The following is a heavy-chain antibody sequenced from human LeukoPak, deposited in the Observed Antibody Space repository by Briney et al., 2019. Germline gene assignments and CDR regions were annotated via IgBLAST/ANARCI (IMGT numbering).Heavy chain of an antibody. CDR1: GGSISNYY. Sequence: SETLSLTCTVSGGSISNYYWGWVRQPPGKGLEWIGNIFYSGSTYYSPSLKSRVTISLDTSRSQFSLKLNSVTAADTAVYYCAKSNGYGLVDIWGQGTMVTVSS. V-gene: IGHV4-39*07. CDR3: AKSNGYGLVDI. J-gene: IGHJ3*02. CDR2: IFYSGST. D-gene: IGHD3-10*01.